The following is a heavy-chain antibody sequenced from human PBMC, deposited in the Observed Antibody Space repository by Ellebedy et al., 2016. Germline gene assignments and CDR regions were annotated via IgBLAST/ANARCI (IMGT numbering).Heavy chain of an antibody. D-gene: IGHD2-21*01. Sequence: LRLSCTVSGGSISSGGYYWSWIRQHPGKGLEWIGYIYYSGSTYYNPSLKSRVTISVDRSKNQFSLKLSSVTAADTAVYYCARRNCGGDCYGMDVWGQGTTVTVSS. CDR3: ARRNCGGDCYGMDV. CDR2: IYYSGST. V-gene: IGHV4-31*03. CDR1: GGSISSGGYY. J-gene: IGHJ6*02.